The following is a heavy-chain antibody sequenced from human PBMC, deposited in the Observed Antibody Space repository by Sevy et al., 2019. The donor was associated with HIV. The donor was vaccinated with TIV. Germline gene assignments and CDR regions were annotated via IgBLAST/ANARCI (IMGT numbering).Heavy chain of an antibody. V-gene: IGHV3-30-3*01. D-gene: IGHD2-15*01. Sequence: GGSLRLSCAASGFTFSSYAMHWVRQAPGKGLEWVAVISYDGSNKYYADSVKGRFTISRDNSKNTLYLQMNSLRAEDTAVYYCARGTPPYYYYYGMDVWDQGTTVTVSS. CDR1: GFTFSSYA. J-gene: IGHJ6*02. CDR2: ISYDGSNK. CDR3: ARGTPPYYYYYGMDV.